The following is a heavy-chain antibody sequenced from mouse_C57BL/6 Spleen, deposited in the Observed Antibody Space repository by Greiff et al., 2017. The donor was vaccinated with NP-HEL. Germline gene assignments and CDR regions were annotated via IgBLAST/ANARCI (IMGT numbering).Heavy chain of an antibody. D-gene: IGHD2-12*01. CDR1: GFTFSDYG. CDR2: ISSGSSTI. J-gene: IGHJ2*01. CDR3: ARNYKEGYYFDY. Sequence: EVKLMESGGGLVKPGGSLKLSCAASGFTFSDYGMHWVRQAPEKGLEWVAYISSGSSTIYYADTVKGRFTISRDNAKNTLFLQMTSLRSEDTAMYYCARNYKEGYYFDYWGQGTTLTVSS. V-gene: IGHV5-17*01.